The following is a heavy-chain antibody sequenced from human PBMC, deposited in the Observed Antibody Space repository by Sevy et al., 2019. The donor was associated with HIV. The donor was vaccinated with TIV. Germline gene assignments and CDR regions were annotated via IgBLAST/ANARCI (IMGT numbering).Heavy chain of an antibody. D-gene: IGHD2-21*02. J-gene: IGHJ4*02. CDR1: GGSISSGDYY. CDR3: ARGPYCGGDCYLFDY. Sequence: SETLSLTCTVSGGSISSGDYYWSWIRQPPGKGLEWIGHIYYSGSTYYNPSLKSRVTISVDTSKNQFSLKLSSVTAADTAVYYCARGPYCGGDCYLFDYWGQGTLVTVSS. V-gene: IGHV4-30-4*01. CDR2: IYYSGST.